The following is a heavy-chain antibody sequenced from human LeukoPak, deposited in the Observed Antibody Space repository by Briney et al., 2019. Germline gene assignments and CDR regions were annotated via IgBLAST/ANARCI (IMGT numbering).Heavy chain of an antibody. J-gene: IGHJ4*02. CDR2: MNPNSGNT. CDR3: ANGLLLKSSSYDY. V-gene: IGHV1-8*01. CDR1: GYTFTTYD. D-gene: IGHD6-13*01. Sequence: ASVKVSCKASGYTFTTYDINWVRQATGQGLEWMGWMNPNSGNTGYAQKFQGRVTMTRNTSMSTAYMELNSLRSEDTAVYYCANGLLLKSSSYDYWGQGTLVTVSS.